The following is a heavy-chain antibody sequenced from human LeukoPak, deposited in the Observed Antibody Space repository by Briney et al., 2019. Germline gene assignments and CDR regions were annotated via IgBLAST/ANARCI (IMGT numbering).Heavy chain of an antibody. CDR3: VRGGRSSYYSYMDV. CDR1: GGTFTSYA. J-gene: IGHJ6*03. Sequence: GASVKVSCKASGGTFTSYAISWVRQAPGQGLEWMGGIIPIFGTANYAQKFQGRVTITTDESTSTAYMELSSLRSEDTAVYYCVRGGRSSYYSYMDVWGKGTTVTVSS. D-gene: IGHD3-10*01. CDR2: IIPIFGTA. V-gene: IGHV1-69*05.